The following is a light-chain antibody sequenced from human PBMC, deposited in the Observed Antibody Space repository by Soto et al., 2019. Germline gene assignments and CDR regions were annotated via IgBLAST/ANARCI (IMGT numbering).Light chain of an antibody. CDR1: TGAVTSGDY. CDR2: GTN. Sequence: QTVLTQEPSLTVSPGGTVTLTCASSTGAVTSGDYPSWFQQKPGQAPRSLIYGTNKKHSWTPARFSGSLLGGKAALTLSGVQPEDEAEYFCLLYFGGTQLLFGGGTQLTVL. CDR3: LLYFGGTQLL. V-gene: IGLV7-43*01. J-gene: IGLJ2*01.